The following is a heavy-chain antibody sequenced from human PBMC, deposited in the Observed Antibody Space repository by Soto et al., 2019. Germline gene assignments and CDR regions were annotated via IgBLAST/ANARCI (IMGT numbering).Heavy chain of an antibody. Sequence: GASVKVSCKASGGTFSSYAISWVRQAPGQGLEWMGGIIPIFGTANYAQKFQGRVTITADESTSTAYMELSSLRSEDTAVYYCARDMESASITIFGVVPQLYYYYGMDVWGQGTTVTVSS. J-gene: IGHJ6*02. CDR3: ARDMESASITIFGVVPQLYYYYGMDV. D-gene: IGHD3-3*01. CDR1: GGTFSSYA. CDR2: IIPIFGTA. V-gene: IGHV1-69*13.